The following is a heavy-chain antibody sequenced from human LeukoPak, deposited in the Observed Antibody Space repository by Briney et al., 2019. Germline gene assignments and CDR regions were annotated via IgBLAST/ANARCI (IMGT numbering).Heavy chain of an antibody. V-gene: IGHV4-59*01. D-gene: IGHD3-22*01. Sequence: SETLSLTCTVSGGSISSYYWSWIRQPPGKGLEWIGYIYYSGSTNYNPSLKSRVTISVDTSKNQFSLKLSSVTAADTAVYYCARHLNYYDSSGYYGGDLYYFDYWGQGTLVTVSS. CDR2: IYYSGST. J-gene: IGHJ4*02. CDR3: ARHLNYYDSSGYYGGDLYYFDY. CDR1: GGSISSYY.